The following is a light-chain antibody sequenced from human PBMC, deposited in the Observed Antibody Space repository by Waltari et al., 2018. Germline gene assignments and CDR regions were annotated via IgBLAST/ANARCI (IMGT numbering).Light chain of an antibody. Sequence: QSVLTQPPSASGTPGQRVTISCSGSSSNIGSNTVNWYQQLPGTAPKLPIYSNNQRPSRVLDRFSRSKSSSSASLARRGLQSEDEADYYCAAWDDSLNGPVLGGGTKLPVL. V-gene: IGLV1-44*01. CDR2: SNN. CDR1: SSNIGSNT. CDR3: AAWDDSLNGPV. J-gene: IGLJ3*02.